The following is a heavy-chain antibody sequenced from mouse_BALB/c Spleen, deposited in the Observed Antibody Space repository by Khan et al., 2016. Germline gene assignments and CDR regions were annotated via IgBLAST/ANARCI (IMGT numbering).Heavy chain of an antibody. CDR1: GYTFTNYG. J-gene: IGHJ3*01. CDR3: ERYGTGTWFAY. V-gene: IGHV9-3*02. CDR2: INTNTGEP. Sequence: QIQLVQSGPELKKPGETVKISCKASGYTFTNYGMTWVKQAPGKGLKWMGWINTNTGEPTYAEDFKGRFAFSLEHSANTAYLQINNLKNEDTATYFCERYGTGTWFAYGGQGTLVTVSA. D-gene: IGHD2-1*01.